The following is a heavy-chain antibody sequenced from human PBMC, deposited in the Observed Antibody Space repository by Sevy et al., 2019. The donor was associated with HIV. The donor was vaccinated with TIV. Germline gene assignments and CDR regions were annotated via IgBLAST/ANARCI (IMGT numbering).Heavy chain of an antibody. Sequence: GGSLRLSCAPSGFTFSTYAMNWVRQAPGKGLEWVSSIGGSGRYTYYADSVEGRFTISRDNSKNMPYLQMNSLRVADTAVYFCAKAYCSGGTCPRDYYYYGMDVLGQGTTVTVSS. CDR2: IGGSGRYT. D-gene: IGHD2-15*01. CDR1: GFTFSTYA. V-gene: IGHV3-23*01. CDR3: AKAYCSGGTCPRDYYYYGMDV. J-gene: IGHJ6*02.